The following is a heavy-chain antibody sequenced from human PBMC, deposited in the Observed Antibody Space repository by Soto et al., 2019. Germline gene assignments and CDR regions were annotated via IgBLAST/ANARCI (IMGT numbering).Heavy chain of an antibody. D-gene: IGHD3-10*01. J-gene: IGHJ6*02. CDR3: AKGRGGAYYYYGLDV. CDR1: GFTFNTYA. Sequence: EVQLLESGGGLVQPGESLTLSCAASGFTFNTYAMTWARRAPGKGLEWVSAISGSGATTYVADSVKGRFTISRDNSKDPLYLQMNSLRAEDTAIYYCAKGRGGAYYYYGLDVWGQGTTVTVSS. CDR2: ISGSGATT. V-gene: IGHV3-23*01.